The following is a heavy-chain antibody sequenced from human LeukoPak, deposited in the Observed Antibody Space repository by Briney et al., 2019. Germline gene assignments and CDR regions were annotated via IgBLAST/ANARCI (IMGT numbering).Heavy chain of an antibody. J-gene: IGHJ4*02. D-gene: IGHD3-10*01. CDR2: FRSGAYP. Sequence: PGVSLRLSCAASGLTFSIYAMTWVRQAPGKGLEWVSTFRSGAYPYYADSVKGRLSISRDNSKNTLYLEMNSLRAEYAAVYYCARISVVSRSGPLDYWGQGTLVTVSS. CDR1: GLTFSIYA. CDR3: ARISVVSRSGPLDY. V-gene: IGHV3-23*01.